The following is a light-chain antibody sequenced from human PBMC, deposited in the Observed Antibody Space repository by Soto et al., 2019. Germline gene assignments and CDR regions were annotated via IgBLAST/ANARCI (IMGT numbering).Light chain of an antibody. CDR3: SSYTSRRTPWV. Sequence: QSALTQPASVSGSPGQSITISCTGTSSDVGGYNYVSWYQQHPGKAPKLMIYEVSNQPSGVSNRFSGSKSGNTASLTISGLQAEDEADYYCSSYTSRRTPWVFGGGTKLTVL. CDR1: SSDVGGYNY. CDR2: EVS. J-gene: IGLJ3*02. V-gene: IGLV2-14*01.